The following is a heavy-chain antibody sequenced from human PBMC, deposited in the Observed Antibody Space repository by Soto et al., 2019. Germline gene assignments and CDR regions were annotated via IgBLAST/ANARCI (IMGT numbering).Heavy chain of an antibody. D-gene: IGHD2-15*01. CDR3: AKEGGPRKHFAGPVLNYFDY. CDR2: ISYDGSNK. Sequence: SLRLSCAASGFTFSSYGMHWVRQAPGKGLEWVAVISYDGSNKYYADSVKGRFTISRDNSKNTLYLQMNSLRAEDTAVYYCAKEGGPRKHFAGPVLNYFDYWGQGTLVTVSS. J-gene: IGHJ4*02. CDR1: GFTFSSYG. V-gene: IGHV3-30*18.